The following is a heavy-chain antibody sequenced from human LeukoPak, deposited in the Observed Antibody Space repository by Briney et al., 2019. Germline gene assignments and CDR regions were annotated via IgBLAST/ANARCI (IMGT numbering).Heavy chain of an antibody. V-gene: IGHV1-69*13. CDR3: ARVYCGGDCYSFVGGYDY. CDR1: GGTFSNYA. D-gene: IGHD2-21*02. Sequence: ASVKVSCKASGGTFSNYAISWVRQAPGQGLEWMGGIIPIFGTANYAQKFQGRVTITADESTSTAYMELSSLRSEDTAVYYCARVYCGGDCYSFVGGYDYWGQGTLVTVSS. J-gene: IGHJ4*02. CDR2: IIPIFGTA.